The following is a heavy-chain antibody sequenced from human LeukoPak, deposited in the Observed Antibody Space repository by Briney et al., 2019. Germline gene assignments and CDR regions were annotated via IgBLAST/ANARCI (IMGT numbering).Heavy chain of an antibody. CDR1: GFTFSSYA. J-gene: IGHJ4*02. D-gene: IGHD3-3*01. CDR3: AKEAYDFWSGYSPPQYFDY. CDR2: ISGSGGST. Sequence: GGSLRLSCAASGFTFSSYAMSWVRQAPGKGLEWVSAISGSGGSTYYADSVKGRFTISRDNSKNTLYLQMNSLRAEDTAVYYCAKEAYDFWSGYSPPQYFDYWGQGTLVTVSP. V-gene: IGHV3-23*01.